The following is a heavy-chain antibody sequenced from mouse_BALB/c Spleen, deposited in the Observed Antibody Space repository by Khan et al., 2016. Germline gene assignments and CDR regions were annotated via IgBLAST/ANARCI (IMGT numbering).Heavy chain of an antibody. CDR3: ARGYYGYAMDY. Sequence: QVQLKESGAELARPGASVKMSCKASGYTFTSYTMHWVKQRPGQGLEWIGYINPSSGYTNYNQKFKDKATLTADKSSSTAYMQLSSLTSADSAVYYCARGYYGYAMDYWGQGTSVTVSS. D-gene: IGHD1-1*01. CDR2: INPSSGYT. J-gene: IGHJ4*01. CDR1: GYTFTSYT. V-gene: IGHV1-4*01.